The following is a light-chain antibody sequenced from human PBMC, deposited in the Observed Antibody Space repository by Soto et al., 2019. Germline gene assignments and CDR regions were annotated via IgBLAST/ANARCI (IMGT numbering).Light chain of an antibody. V-gene: IGKV1-5*03. J-gene: IGKJ1*01. CDR3: QHYNSYSEA. CDR1: QTISSW. Sequence: DIQMTQSPSTLSGSVGYRGTITGRASQTISSWLAWYQQKPGKAPKLLIYKASTLKSGVPSRFSGSGSGTEFTLTISSLQPDDFATYYCQHYNSYSEAFGQGTTVDI. CDR2: KAS.